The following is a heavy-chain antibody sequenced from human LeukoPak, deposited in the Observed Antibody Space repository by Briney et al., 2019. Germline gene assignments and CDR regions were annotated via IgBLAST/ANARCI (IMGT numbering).Heavy chain of an antibody. CDR2: MFGNGGT. CDR1: GGSMSSDY. D-gene: IGHD3-10*01. V-gene: IGHV4-4*07. CDR3: ARAGGVRGSLDY. J-gene: IGHJ4*02. Sequence: SETLSLTCSVSGGSMSSDYWSWIRQSPGKGLEWIGRMFGNGGTNYSPSFQRRATMSVDTSTRRLSLKLSSVTAADTAVYYCARAGGVRGSLDYWGQGTLVTVSS.